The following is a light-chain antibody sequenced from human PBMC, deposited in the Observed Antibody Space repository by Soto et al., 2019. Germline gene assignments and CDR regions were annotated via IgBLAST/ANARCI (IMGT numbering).Light chain of an antibody. Sequence: DIQMTQSPSYLSASVGDRVTITCRASASIRNNLNWYQQKPGKAPKLLIYAASTLQSGDPSKFSGGGSGTEFTLTIGSLQPEDFTTYYCQQTYSTPRGAFGQVTKVEFK. J-gene: IGKJ1*01. CDR3: QQTYSTPRGA. V-gene: IGKV1-39*01. CDR2: AAS. CDR1: ASIRNN.